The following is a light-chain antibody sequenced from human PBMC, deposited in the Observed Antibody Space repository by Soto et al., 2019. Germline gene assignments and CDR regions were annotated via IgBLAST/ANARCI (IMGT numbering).Light chain of an antibody. V-gene: IGKV3-15*01. CDR1: QSVSSN. J-gene: IGKJ4*01. CDR2: DAS. CDR3: QQCSWHPFTVT. Sequence: EIVMTQSPATLSVSPGERATLSCRASQSVSSNLAWYQQKPCQAPRLLIYDASTRATGIPARFSGSGSGPEYTLTISSLQSEDSAVYYCQQCSWHPFTVTFGGGTKVEIK.